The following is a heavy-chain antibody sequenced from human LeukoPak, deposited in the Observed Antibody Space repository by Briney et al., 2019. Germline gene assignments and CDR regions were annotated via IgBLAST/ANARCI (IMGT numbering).Heavy chain of an antibody. J-gene: IGHJ4*02. CDR2: IYYSGST. CDR3: ARPYGDHHLPFDY. Sequence: PSETLSLTCTVSGGSISSSSYYWGWIRQPPGKGLEWIGSIYYSGSTYYNPSLKSRVTISVDTSKNQFSLKLSSVTAADTAVYYCARPYGDHHLPFDYWGQGTLVTVSS. V-gene: IGHV4-39*01. D-gene: IGHD4-17*01. CDR1: GGSISSSSYY.